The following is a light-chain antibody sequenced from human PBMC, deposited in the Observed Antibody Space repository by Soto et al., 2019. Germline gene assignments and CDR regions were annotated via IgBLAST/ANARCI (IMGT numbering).Light chain of an antibody. CDR1: SSDVGDYTY. V-gene: IGLV2-14*03. CDR3: SSYTSSSTVV. CDR2: DVS. J-gene: IGLJ2*01. Sequence: QSALTQPASVSGSPGQSITISCTGPSSDVGDYTYVSWYQHHPGKAPKLMIYDVSNRPSGVSNRFSVSKSGNTASLTIYGLQAEDEADYYCSSYTSSSTVVFGGGTKLTVL.